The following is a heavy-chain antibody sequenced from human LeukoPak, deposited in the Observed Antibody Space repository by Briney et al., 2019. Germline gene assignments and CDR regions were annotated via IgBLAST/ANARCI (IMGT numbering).Heavy chain of an antibody. D-gene: IGHD3-10*01. J-gene: IGHJ5*02. CDR3: ARGSPLASGRYSIYSS. V-gene: IGHV3-53*01. CDR2: IYGDGST. CDR1: GFTFSSYW. Sequence: TGGSLRLSCAASGFTFSSYWMSWVRQAPGKGLEWVAVIYGDGSTYYADSVKGRFTISSDNLKNTLSLQMDSLRAADTAMYYCARGSPLASGRYSIYSSWGQGTLVTVSP.